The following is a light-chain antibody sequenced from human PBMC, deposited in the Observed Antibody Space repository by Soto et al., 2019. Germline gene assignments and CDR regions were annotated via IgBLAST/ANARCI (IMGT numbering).Light chain of an antibody. V-gene: IGKV3-15*01. CDR2: GAS. CDR3: QHYNNWPPWT. Sequence: EIVMTQSPATLSVSPGERATLSCRASQSVSSNLAWYQQKPGQDPRLLIYGASTRATGIPARFSGSGSGTEFTLTISSLQSDDVAVYYCQHYNNWPPWTFGQGTKVEIK. CDR1: QSVSSN. J-gene: IGKJ1*01.